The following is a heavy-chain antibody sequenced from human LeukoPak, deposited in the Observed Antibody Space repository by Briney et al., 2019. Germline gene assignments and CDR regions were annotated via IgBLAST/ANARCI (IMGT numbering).Heavy chain of an antibody. CDR1: GGSISSYY. D-gene: IGHD2-15*01. Sequence: PSETLSLTCTVSGGSISSYYWSWIRQPAGKGLEWIGRISSSGSTDYNPSLKNRVTMSVDTSKTQFSLKLSSVTAADTAVYYCAREGRSSTPGYWGQGTLVTVSS. V-gene: IGHV4-4*07. J-gene: IGHJ4*02. CDR3: AREGRSSTPGY. CDR2: ISSSGST.